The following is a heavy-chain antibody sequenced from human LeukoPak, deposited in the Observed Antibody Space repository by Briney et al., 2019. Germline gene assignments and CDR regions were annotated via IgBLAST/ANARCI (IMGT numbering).Heavy chain of an antibody. CDR1: GGSVSGYY. CDR3: ARPPITADAFDI. D-gene: IGHD5-24*01. J-gene: IGHJ3*02. V-gene: IGHV4-34*01. Sequence: SETLSLTCAVYGGSVSGYYWSWIRQPPGKGLEWIGEINHSGSTNYNPSLKSRVTISVDTSKNQFSLKLSSVTAADTAVYYCARPPITADAFDIWGQGTMVTVSS. CDR2: INHSGST.